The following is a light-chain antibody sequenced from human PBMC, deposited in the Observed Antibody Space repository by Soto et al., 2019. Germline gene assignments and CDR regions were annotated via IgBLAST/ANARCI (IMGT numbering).Light chain of an antibody. CDR2: TAS. CDR3: QQYGNSPQT. CDR1: QTVSSSF. V-gene: IGKV3-20*01. J-gene: IGKJ1*01. Sequence: ETVLTQSPGTLSLSPGDRATLSCRASQTVSSSFLAWFQQKPGQAPRLLIYTASNRATGIPDRFSGSGSGTAFTLTISRLEPEDFAVYYCQQYGNSPQTFGQGTKVEIK.